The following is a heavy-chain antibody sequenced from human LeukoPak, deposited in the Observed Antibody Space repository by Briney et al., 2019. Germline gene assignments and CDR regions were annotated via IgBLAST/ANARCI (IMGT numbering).Heavy chain of an antibody. Sequence: GGSLRLPCAASGLSFSTYSMNWVRQAPGKALEGVSSISSSSIYRYYEEPAKGRFNIARDNPKKQLYVQMNSLRAEDTAVYYCARDKGKYVFLRRKNYYYMDVWGKGTTVTISS. V-gene: IGHV3-21*01. CDR2: ISSSSIYR. J-gene: IGHJ6*03. CDR1: GLSFSTYS. D-gene: IGHD3/OR15-3a*01. CDR3: ARDKGKYVFLRRKNYYYMDV.